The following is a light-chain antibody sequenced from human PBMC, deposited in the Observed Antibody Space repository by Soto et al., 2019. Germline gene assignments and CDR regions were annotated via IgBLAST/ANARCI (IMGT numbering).Light chain of an antibody. Sequence: EIVLTQSPGTLSLSPGEGATFSCRASQSISSNFLAWYQQKRGQAPRLLIHGASNRATGIPDRFSGSGSGTDFTLTIPRLEPEDFAVSYCQQYGGSPRTFGQGTKVEVK. CDR3: QQYGGSPRT. CDR2: GAS. CDR1: QSISSNF. V-gene: IGKV3-20*01. J-gene: IGKJ1*01.